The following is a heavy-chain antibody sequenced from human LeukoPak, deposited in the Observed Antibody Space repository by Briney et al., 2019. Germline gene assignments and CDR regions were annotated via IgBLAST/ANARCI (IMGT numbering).Heavy chain of an antibody. V-gene: IGHV3-53*01. CDR2: IYRGGST. J-gene: IGHJ4*02. D-gene: IGHD6-19*01. Sequence: GGSLRLSCAASGFTVSSNYMSWVRHARGKGLEWVPTIYRGGSTSYADSVKRRFTISRENSKNTLYLQMNSLRAEDTAVYYCAGELGSSGHGYWGQGTLVTVSS. CDR3: AGELGSSGHGY. CDR1: GFTVSSNY.